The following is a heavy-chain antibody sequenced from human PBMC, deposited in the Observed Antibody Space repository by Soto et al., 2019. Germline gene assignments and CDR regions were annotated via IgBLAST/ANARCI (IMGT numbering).Heavy chain of an antibody. Sequence: QVQLVQSGAEVKKPGSSVKVSCKASGGTFSSYTISWVRQAPGQGLEWMGRIIPILGIANYAQKFQGRVTITADKSTSTAYMELSSLRSEETAVYYCARDGVGYCSGGSCYSGRWFDPWGQGTLVTVSS. J-gene: IGHJ5*02. D-gene: IGHD2-15*01. V-gene: IGHV1-69*08. CDR3: ARDGVGYCSGGSCYSGRWFDP. CDR1: GGTFSSYT. CDR2: IIPILGIA.